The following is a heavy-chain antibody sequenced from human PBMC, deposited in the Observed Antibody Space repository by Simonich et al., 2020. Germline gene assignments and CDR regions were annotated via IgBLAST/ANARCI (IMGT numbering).Heavy chain of an antibody. CDR3: ARGALTGDYYYMDV. CDR2: RNPKRGGT. V-gene: IGHV1-2*02. D-gene: IGHD7-27*01. CDR1: GYTFTGYY. Sequence: QVQLVQSGAEVKKPGASVKVSCKASGYTFTGYYMHWVRQAPGQGLEWMGWRNPKRGGTNYAQKFQGRVTMTRETSISTAYMELSRLRSDDTAVYYCARGALTGDYYYMDVWGKGTTVTVSS. J-gene: IGHJ6*03.